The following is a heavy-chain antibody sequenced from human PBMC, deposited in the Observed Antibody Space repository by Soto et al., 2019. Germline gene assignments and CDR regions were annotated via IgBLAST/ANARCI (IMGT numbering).Heavy chain of an antibody. J-gene: IGHJ4*02. CDR1: GYTFTSYG. CDR3: ARKTYYYDSSGYYVNYFDY. V-gene: IGHV1-18*04. D-gene: IGHD3-22*01. CDR2: ISAYNGNT. Sequence: QVQLVQSGAEVKKPGASVKVSCKASGYTFTSYGISWVRQAPGQGLEWMGWISAYNGNTNYAQKLQGRVTMTTDTSTSTAYMELRSLRSDDTAVYYCARKTYYYDSSGYYVNYFDYWGQGTLVTVSS.